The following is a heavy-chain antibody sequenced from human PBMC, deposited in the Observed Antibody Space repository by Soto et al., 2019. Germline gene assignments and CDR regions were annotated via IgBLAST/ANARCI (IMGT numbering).Heavy chain of an antibody. CDR3: ARDYPFHMTTVTRDYYYYGMDV. Sequence: KPSETLSLTCTVSGGSVSSGSYYWSWIRQPPGKGLEWIGYIYYSGSTNYNPSLKSRVTISVDTSKNQFSLKLSSVTAADTAVYYCARDYPFHMTTVTRDYYYYGMDVWGQGTTVTVSS. J-gene: IGHJ6*02. CDR1: GGSVSSGSYY. CDR2: IYYSGST. V-gene: IGHV4-61*01. D-gene: IGHD4-4*01.